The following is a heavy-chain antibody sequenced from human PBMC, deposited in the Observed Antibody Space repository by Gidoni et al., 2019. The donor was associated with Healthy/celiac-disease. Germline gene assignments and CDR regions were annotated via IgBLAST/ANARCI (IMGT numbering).Heavy chain of an antibody. CDR3: AKENREEYDFWSGYPRRGWFDP. Sequence: EVQLLESGGGLVQPGGSLRLSCAASGFTFSSYAMSWVSQAPGKGLEWVSAISGSGGSTYYADSVKGRFTISRDNSKNTLYLQMNSLRAEDTAVYYCAKENREEYDFWSGYPRRGWFDPWGQGTLVTVSS. D-gene: IGHD3-3*01. J-gene: IGHJ5*02. CDR2: ISGSGGST. CDR1: GFTFSSYA. V-gene: IGHV3-23*01.